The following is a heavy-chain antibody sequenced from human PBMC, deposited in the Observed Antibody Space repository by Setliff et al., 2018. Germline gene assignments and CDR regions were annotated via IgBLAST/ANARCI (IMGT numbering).Heavy chain of an antibody. Sequence: PSETLSLTCSVSGGSISSYHWSWIRQPPGKGLEWIGSTYSSGSTNYNPSLKSRVTISLDTSKNLFSLNLSSVTAADTAVYYCARVLGYNGYGNYYLYYFMDVWGKGTTVTVSS. CDR1: GGSISSYH. J-gene: IGHJ6*03. CDR3: ARVLGYNGYGNYYLYYFMDV. V-gene: IGHV4-4*08. D-gene: IGHD5-12*01. CDR2: TYSSGST.